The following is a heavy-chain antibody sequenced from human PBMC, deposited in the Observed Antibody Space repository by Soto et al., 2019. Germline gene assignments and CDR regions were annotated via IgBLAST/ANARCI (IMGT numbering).Heavy chain of an antibody. CDR3: ARVKASGVKFDY. Sequence: PGGSLRLSCAASGFTFSSYWMSWVRQAPGKGLEWVANIKQDGSEKYYVDSVKGRFTISRDYAKNSLYLQMNSLTDEDTAVYYCARVKASGVKFDYRGQGTLVTVSS. J-gene: IGHJ4*02. CDR1: GFTFSSYW. V-gene: IGHV3-7*01. CDR2: IKQDGSEK. D-gene: IGHD3-10*01.